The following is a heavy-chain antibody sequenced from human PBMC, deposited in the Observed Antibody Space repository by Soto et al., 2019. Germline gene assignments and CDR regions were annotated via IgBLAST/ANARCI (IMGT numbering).Heavy chain of an antibody. CDR1: GFTFSSYW. J-gene: IGHJ6*02. CDR3: ARPGGYYYYYGMDV. D-gene: IGHD3-16*01. V-gene: IGHV3-7*05. CDR2: IKQDGSEK. Sequence: GGSLRLSCAASGFTFSSYWMSWVRQAPGKGLEWVANIKQDGSEKYYVDSVKGRFTISRDNAKNSLYPQMNSLRAEDTAVYYCARPGGYYYYYGMDVWGQGTTVTVSS.